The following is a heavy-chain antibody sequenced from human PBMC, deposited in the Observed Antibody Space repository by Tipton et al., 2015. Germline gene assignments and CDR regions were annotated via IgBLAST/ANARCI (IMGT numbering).Heavy chain of an antibody. CDR1: GFTFDDYG. CDR2: INWNGGRT. D-gene: IGHD3-22*01. J-gene: IGHJ6*02. V-gene: IGHV3-20*04. CDR3: VRDPSSGYYSSYYYYGMDV. Sequence: SLRLSCAASGFTFDDYGMNWVRQAPGKGLEWVSGINWNGGRTNYADSVKGRFTISRDNARNSLYLQMNSLRDEDTALYYCVRDPSSGYYSSYYYYGMDVWGQGTTVTVSS.